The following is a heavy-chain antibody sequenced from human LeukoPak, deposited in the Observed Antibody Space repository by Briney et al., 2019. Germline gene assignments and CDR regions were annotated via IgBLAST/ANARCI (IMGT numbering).Heavy chain of an antibody. J-gene: IGHJ4*02. CDR2: IKQDGSEQ. Sequence: GGFLRLSCVASGFTFTRYWMAWVRQAPGKGLEWVANIKQDGSEQYHVDSVRGRFTMSRDNARSPLYLQMDFLRAEDTAVYYCARVSRSGYYGEYWGQGTPVTVSS. D-gene: IGHD3-3*01. CDR1: GFTFTRYW. CDR3: ARVSRSGYYGEY. V-gene: IGHV3-7*01.